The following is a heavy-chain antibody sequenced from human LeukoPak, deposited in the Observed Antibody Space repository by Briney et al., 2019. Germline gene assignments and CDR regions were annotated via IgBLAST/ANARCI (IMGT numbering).Heavy chain of an antibody. CDR3: ARVNTTMVRGVTKNLNYYYGMDV. V-gene: IGHV3-33*01. CDR2: IWYDGSNK. CDR1: GFTFRSYG. D-gene: IGHD3-10*01. J-gene: IGHJ6*02. Sequence: GGSLRLSCAESGFTFRSYGMHWVRQAPGKGLEWVAVIWYDGSNKYYADSVMGRFTISRDNSKNTLYLQMISLRAEDTAVYYCARVNTTMVRGVTKNLNYYYGMDVWGQGTTVTVSS.